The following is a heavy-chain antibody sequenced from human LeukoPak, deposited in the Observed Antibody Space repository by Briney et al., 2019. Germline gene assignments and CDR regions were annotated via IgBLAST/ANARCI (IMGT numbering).Heavy chain of an antibody. Sequence: QTGGSLRLSCAASGFTFSSYWMHWVRQAPGRGLVWVSRINSDGSSTSYADSVKGRFTISRDNAKNTLHLQMNSLRAEDTAVYYCARGGYSSSWYPHPLYWGQGTLVTVSS. CDR3: ARGGYSSSWYPHPLY. V-gene: IGHV3-74*01. J-gene: IGHJ4*02. CDR2: INSDGSST. D-gene: IGHD6-13*01. CDR1: GFTFSSYW.